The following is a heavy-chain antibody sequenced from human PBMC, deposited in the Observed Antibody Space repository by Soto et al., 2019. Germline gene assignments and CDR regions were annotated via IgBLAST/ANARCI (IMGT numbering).Heavy chain of an antibody. D-gene: IGHD1-7*01. J-gene: IGHJ5*02. CDR3: TTAVTPGITGTTVGYNWFDP. CDR1: GYTFTSYG. CDR2: ISAYNGNT. V-gene: IGHV1-18*01. Sequence: GASVKVSCKASGYTFTSYGISWVRQAPGQGLEWMGWISAYNGNTNYAQKLQGRVTMTTDTSTSTAYMELRSLRSDDTAVYYCTTAVTPGITGTTVGYNWFDPWGQGTLVT.